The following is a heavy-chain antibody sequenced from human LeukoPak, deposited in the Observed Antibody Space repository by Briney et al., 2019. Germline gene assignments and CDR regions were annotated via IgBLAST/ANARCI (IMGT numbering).Heavy chain of an antibody. CDR2: IYYSGST. J-gene: IGHJ5*02. CDR3: ASTNCSSASCHGANWFDP. Sequence: SQTLSLTCTVSGGSISSGDYYWSWIRQPPGKGLEWIGHIYYSGSTFHYNPSLKSRVNISVDTSKNQFSLRLSSVTAVDTAVYYCASTNCSSASCHGANWFDPWGQGTLVTVSS. CDR1: GGSISSGDYY. D-gene: IGHD2-2*01. V-gene: IGHV4-30-4*08.